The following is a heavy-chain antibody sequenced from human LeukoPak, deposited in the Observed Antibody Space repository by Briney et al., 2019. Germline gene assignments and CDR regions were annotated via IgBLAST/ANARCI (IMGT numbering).Heavy chain of an antibody. CDR3: ASFAMVRGPAFDI. CDR1: GGSISSYY. Sequence: SETLSLTCTVSGGSISSYYWSWVRQPPGEGLEWIGYIYYSGSTNYNPSLKSRVTISVDTSKNQFSLKLSSVTAADTAVYYCASFAMVRGPAFDIWGQGTMVTVSS. V-gene: IGHV4-59*08. CDR2: IYYSGST. J-gene: IGHJ3*02. D-gene: IGHD3-10*01.